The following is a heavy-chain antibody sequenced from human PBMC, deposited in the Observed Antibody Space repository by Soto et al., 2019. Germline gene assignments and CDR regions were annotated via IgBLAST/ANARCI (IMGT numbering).Heavy chain of an antibody. CDR1: GYSFTSYW. V-gene: IGHV5-10-1*01. CDR3: ARSVLVSGRIGGTYYYGMDV. D-gene: IGHD3-10*01. CDR2: IDPSDSYT. Sequence: GSLKIFCTVSGYSFTSYWISWLRQMPGKGLEWMGRIDPSDSYTNYSPSFQGHVTISADKSISTAYLQWSSLKASDTATYYCARSVLVSGRIGGTYYYGMDVCGQGTRVTVSS. J-gene: IGHJ6*02.